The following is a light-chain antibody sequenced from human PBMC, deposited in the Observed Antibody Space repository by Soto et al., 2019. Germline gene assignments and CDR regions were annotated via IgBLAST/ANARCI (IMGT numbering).Light chain of an antibody. V-gene: IGLV2-14*03. J-gene: IGLJ1*01. CDR2: DVR. CDR3: CSYTTTTSRV. CDR1: SSDVGHYDY. Sequence: QSALTQPASVSGSPGQSITISCTGTSSDVGHYDYVSWYQQHPGNAPKLMIYDVRLRPSGVSDRFSGSKSDNTASLTISGLRAEDEADYYCCSYTTTTSRVFGTGTKLTVL.